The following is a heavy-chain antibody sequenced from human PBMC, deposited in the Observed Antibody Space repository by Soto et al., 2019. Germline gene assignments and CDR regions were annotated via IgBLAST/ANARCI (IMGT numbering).Heavy chain of an antibody. V-gene: IGHV3-74*01. CDR2: IKGGGIET. CDR3: SLGGEFVSYMDV. D-gene: IGHD3-16*01. CDR1: GSTFSRKW. Sequence: EVQLVESGGGLVQPGGSLRLSCAASGSTFSRKWMHWVCQAPGKGLVWVSRIKGGGIETNYADSVKGRFTISRDKAKSTLYLQMNSLSAEDTAVYYCSLGGEFVSYMDVWGKGTTVTVSS. J-gene: IGHJ6*04.